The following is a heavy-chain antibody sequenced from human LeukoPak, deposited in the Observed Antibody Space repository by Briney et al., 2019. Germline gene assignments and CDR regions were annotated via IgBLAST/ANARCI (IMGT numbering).Heavy chain of an antibody. CDR2: ISHGGST. CDR1: GGSFSGYY. D-gene: IGHD3-22*01. Sequence: PSETLSLTCAVYGGSFSGYYWSWIRQPPGKGLEWIGEISHGGSTNYNPSLKSRVTISVDTSKNQFSLKLSSVTAADTAVYYCARGNPLYYYDSSGYSGRAEYFQHWGQGTLVTVSS. V-gene: IGHV4-34*01. J-gene: IGHJ1*01. CDR3: ARGNPLYYYDSSGYSGRAEYFQH.